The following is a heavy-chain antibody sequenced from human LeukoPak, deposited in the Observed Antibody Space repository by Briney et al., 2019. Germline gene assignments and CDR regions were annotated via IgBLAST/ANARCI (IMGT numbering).Heavy chain of an antibody. CDR2: IYYSGST. CDR3: ARVADFWSGYRDY. CDR1: GGSISSSSYY. J-gene: IGHJ4*02. V-gene: IGHV4-39*07. Sequence: SETLSLTCTVSGGSISSSSYYWGWIRQPPGKGLEWIGSIYYSGSTYYNPSLKSRVTISVDTSKNQFSLKLSSVTAADTAVYYCARVADFWSGYRDYWGLGTLVTVSS. D-gene: IGHD3-3*01.